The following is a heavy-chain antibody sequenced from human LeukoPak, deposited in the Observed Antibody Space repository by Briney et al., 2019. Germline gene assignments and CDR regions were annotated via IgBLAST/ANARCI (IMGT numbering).Heavy chain of an antibody. CDR2: IYYSGST. J-gene: IGHJ5*02. CDR1: GGSISSYY. D-gene: IGHD2-2*01. CDR3: ARHCSSTSCYHNWFDP. Sequence: SETLSLTCTVSGGSISSYYWSWIRQPPGKGLEWIGYIYYSGSTNYNPSLKSRVTISVDTSKNQFSLKLSSVTAADTAVYYCARHCSSTSCYHNWFDPWGQGTLVTVSS. V-gene: IGHV4-59*01.